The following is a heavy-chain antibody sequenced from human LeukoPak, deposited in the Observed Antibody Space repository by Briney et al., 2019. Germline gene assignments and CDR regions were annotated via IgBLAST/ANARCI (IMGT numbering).Heavy chain of an antibody. CDR2: IIPIFGTA. V-gene: IGHV1-69*13. CDR3: ARGGRDGYNFLFDY. CDR1: GGTFSSYA. Sequence: SVKVSCKASGGTFSSYAISWVRQAPGQGLEWMGGIIPIFGTANYAQKYQGRVTITADESTSTAYMELSSLRPEDTAVYYCARGGRDGYNFLFDYWGQGTLVTVSS. J-gene: IGHJ4*02. D-gene: IGHD5-24*01.